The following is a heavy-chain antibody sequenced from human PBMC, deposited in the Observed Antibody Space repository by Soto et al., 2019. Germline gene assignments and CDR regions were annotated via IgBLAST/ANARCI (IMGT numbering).Heavy chain of an antibody. D-gene: IGHD3-16*02. V-gene: IGHV4-61*01. CDR3: ARVLREDYLSVVYGMDV. J-gene: IGHJ6*02. CDR1: GGSVSSNTYS. Sequence: SETLSLTCTVSGGSVSSNTYSWSSIRQPPGKGLEWIGYFFYSGGTNYNPSLKSRVTISVDTSKNQFSLKLRSVTAADTAVYYCARVLREDYLSVVYGMDVWGQGTSVTVSS. CDR2: FFYSGGT.